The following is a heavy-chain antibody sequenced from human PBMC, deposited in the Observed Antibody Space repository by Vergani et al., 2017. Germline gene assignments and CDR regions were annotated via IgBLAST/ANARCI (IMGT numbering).Heavy chain of an antibody. D-gene: IGHD3-10*01. J-gene: IGHJ4*02. CDR1: GGTFSSYT. Sequence: QVQLVQSGAEVKKPGSSVKVSCKASGGTFSSYTISWVRQAPGQGLEWMGRIIPILGIANYAQKFQGRVTITADKSTSTAYMELSSLRSEDTAVYYCASLRLWFGEPNYFDYWGQGTLVTVSS. CDR2: IIPILGIA. CDR3: ASLRLWFGEPNYFDY. V-gene: IGHV1-69*02.